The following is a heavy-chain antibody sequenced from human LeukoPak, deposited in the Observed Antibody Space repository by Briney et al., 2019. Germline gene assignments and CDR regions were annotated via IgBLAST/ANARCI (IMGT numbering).Heavy chain of an antibody. V-gene: IGHV3-21*01. D-gene: IGHD6-13*01. J-gene: IGHJ3*02. CDR3: ATFSRQQLLDDVFDI. CDR1: GFTFSSYS. CDR2: ISSSSSYI. Sequence: PGGSLRLSCAASGFTFSSYSMNWVRQAPGKGLEWVSSISSSSSYIYYADSVKGRFTISRDNAKKSLYLQMNSLRAEDTAVYYCATFSRQQLLDDVFDIWGQGTMVTVSS.